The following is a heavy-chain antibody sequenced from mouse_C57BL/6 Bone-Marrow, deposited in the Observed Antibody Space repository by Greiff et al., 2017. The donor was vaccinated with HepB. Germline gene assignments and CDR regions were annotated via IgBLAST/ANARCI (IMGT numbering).Heavy chain of an antibody. CDR3: ARRGYSNYLYYAMDY. V-gene: IGHV1-63*01. Sequence: QVQLQQSGAELVRPGTSVKMSCKASGYTFTNYWIGWAKQRPGHGLEWIGDIYPGGGYTNYNEKFKGKATLTADKSSSTAYMQFSSLTSEDSAIYYCARRGYSNYLYYAMDYWGQGTSVTVSS. J-gene: IGHJ4*01. CDR2: IYPGGGYT. D-gene: IGHD2-5*01. CDR1: GYTFTNYW.